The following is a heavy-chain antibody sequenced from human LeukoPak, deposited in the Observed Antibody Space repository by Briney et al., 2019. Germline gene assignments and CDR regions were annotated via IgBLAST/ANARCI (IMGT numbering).Heavy chain of an antibody. CDR1: GFTFRRPW. CDR2: ISGVGNDK. Sequence: GGSPTLSCVGSGFTFRRPWVNSVRPSPRKGLEWWQNISGVGNDKFYVDSARGRFTVARDNAKNSAFLQMNSLRAEDTGIYYCATISAQTFDIWGQGTLVSVSS. J-gene: IGHJ3*02. CDR3: ATISAQTFDI. V-gene: IGHV3-7*01. D-gene: IGHD5-24*01.